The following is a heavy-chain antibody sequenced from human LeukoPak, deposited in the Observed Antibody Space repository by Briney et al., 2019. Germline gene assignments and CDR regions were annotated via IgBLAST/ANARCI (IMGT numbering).Heavy chain of an antibody. J-gene: IGHJ4*02. Sequence: PSQTLSLTCTVSGGSISSGDYYWSWIRQPPGKGLEWIGYIYYSESTYYNPSLKSRVTISVDTSKNQFSLKLSSVTAADTAVYYCARGITIFGVVVWGQGTLVTVSS. CDR1: GGSISSGDYY. CDR3: ARGITIFGVVV. D-gene: IGHD3-3*01. CDR2: IYYSEST. V-gene: IGHV4-30-4*01.